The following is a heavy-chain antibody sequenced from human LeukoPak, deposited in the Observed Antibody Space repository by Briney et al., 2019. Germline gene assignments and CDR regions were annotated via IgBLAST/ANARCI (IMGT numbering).Heavy chain of an antibody. D-gene: IGHD1-26*01. J-gene: IGHJ3*02. CDR2: INSNSGGT. CDR3: ASNANTDLDREGAFDI. Sequence: ASVKVSCKASGYTFTDYYMHWVRQAPGQGLEWMGWINSNSGGTNYAQKFQGRVSMTRDTSISTAYMELSLRSDDTAVYYCASNANTDLDREGAFDIWGQGTMVTVSS. CDR1: GYTFTDYY. V-gene: IGHV1-2*02.